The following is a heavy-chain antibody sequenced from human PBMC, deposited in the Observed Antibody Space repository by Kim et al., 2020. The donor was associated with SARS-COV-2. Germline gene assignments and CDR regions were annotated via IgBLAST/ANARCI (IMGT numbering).Heavy chain of an antibody. CDR3: ARLHGRLIV. V-gene: IGHV4-34*01. J-gene: IGHJ4*01. Sequence: SETLSLTCNFSGGSVSNNYWSWIRQPPGMGLEWIGEINRSGGTDYNPSLESRVTISIDASKNKISLKVTSVTAADTAMYYCARLHGRLIVWGHGALFPVS. CDR2: INRSGGT. CDR1: GGSVSNNY. D-gene: IGHD1-26*01.